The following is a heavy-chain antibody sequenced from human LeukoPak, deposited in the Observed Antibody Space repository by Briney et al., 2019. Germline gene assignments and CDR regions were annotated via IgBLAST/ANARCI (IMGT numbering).Heavy chain of an antibody. V-gene: IGHV1-2*02. D-gene: IGHD3/OR15-3a*01. J-gene: IGHJ4*02. CDR3: ARGSWDWLFLFDY. CDR2: INPNSGGT. CDR1: GYTFTGYY. Sequence: ASVKVSCKASGYTFTGYYMHWVRQAPGQGLEWRGWINPNSGGTNYAQKFQGRVTMTRDTSISTAYMELSRLRSDDTAVYYCARGSWDWLFLFDYWGQGTLVTVSS.